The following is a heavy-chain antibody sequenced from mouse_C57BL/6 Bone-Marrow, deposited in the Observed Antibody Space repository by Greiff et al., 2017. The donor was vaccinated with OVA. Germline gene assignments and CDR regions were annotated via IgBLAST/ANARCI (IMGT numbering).Heavy chain of an antibody. CDR3: ARGDGSSYGLAD. D-gene: IGHD1-1*01. J-gene: IGHJ3*01. CDR1: GYTFTSYW. Sequence: QVQLQQPGAELVKPGASVKLSCKASGYTFTSYWMQWVKQRPGQGLEWIGEIDPSDSYTNYNQKFKGKATLTVDTSSSTAYLQLSSLTSEDSAVDYCARGDGSSYGLADWGQGTLVTVSA. V-gene: IGHV1-50*01. CDR2: IDPSDSYT.